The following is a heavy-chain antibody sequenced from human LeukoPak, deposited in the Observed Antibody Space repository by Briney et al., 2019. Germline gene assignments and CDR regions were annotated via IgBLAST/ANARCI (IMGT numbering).Heavy chain of an antibody. J-gene: IGHJ4*02. Sequence: ASVKVSCKASGYTFTGYHMHWVRQAPGQGLEWMGWINPNSGGTNYAQKFQGRVTMTRDTSISTAYMELSRLRSDDTAVYYCARDIVRVKAEPGFDYWGQGTLVTVSS. V-gene: IGHV1-2*02. D-gene: IGHD1-14*01. CDR3: ARDIVRVKAEPGFDY. CDR1: GYTFTGYH. CDR2: INPNSGGT.